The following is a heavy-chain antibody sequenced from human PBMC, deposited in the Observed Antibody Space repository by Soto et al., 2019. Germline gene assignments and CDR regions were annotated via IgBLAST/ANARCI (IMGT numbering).Heavy chain of an antibody. J-gene: IGHJ4*02. D-gene: IGHD4-17*01. CDR2: VYYRGRS. V-gene: IGHV4-39*01. CDR3: VSQRTTVPTQAYFDY. Sequence: SESLSLTCTVSVGSITNSIYYLGWIRQSPGKGLEWIGSVYYRGRSYSKSSVKSRVTISVDTSKNRFSLSLNSVTASDTAVYFCVSQRTTVPTQAYFDYWGPGALVTVSS. CDR1: VGSITNSIYY.